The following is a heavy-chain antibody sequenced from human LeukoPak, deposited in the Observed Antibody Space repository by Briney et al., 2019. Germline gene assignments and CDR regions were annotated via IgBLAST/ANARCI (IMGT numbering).Heavy chain of an antibody. D-gene: IGHD5-24*01. CDR2: ISGSGGST. V-gene: IGHV3-23*01. CDR1: GFTFSSEA. Sequence: PGRCLRLAWAAAGFTFSSEAISWVHQAPGKGLGSVSDISGSGGSTYYADSVKGRFTISRDNTKNTLYLQMKSLRAEDTAVYYCAKAMATICYFDYWGQGTLVTVSS. J-gene: IGHJ4*02. CDR3: AKAMATICYFDY.